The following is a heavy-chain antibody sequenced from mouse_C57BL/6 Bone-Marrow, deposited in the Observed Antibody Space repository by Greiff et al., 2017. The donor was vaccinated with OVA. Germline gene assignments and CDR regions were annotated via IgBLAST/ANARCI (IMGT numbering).Heavy chain of an antibody. V-gene: IGHV14-1*01. J-gene: IGHJ2*01. CDR3: ATGPGGY. CDR2: IDPSDGDT. D-gene: IGHD3-3*01. Sequence: VQLQQPGAELVRPGASVKLSCTASGFNFTDYYMHWVKQRPEQGLEWIGRIDPSDGDTDYAPKFQGKATMTEDTSSNTAYLQLSSLTSEDAAVYYSATGPGGYWGKGTTLTVSS. CDR1: GFNFTDYY.